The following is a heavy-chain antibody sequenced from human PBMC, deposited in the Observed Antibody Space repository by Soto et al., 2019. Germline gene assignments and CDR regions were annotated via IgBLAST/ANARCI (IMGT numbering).Heavy chain of an antibody. CDR3: ASWLKEAGIGGNYDYVRDV. Sequence: QVQLVQSGAEVKKPGSSVKVSCKASVGTFSNYAFSWVRQAPGQGLEWLGGIMPLFGRADYAQKYRGRVTVTADEATSTAHRELSSRRAEDTAVYYCASWLKEAGIGGNYDYVRDVWGQGTTVTVS. CDR1: VGTFSNYA. D-gene: IGHD6-19*01. J-gene: IGHJ6*02. CDR2: IMPLFGRA. V-gene: IGHV1-69*12.